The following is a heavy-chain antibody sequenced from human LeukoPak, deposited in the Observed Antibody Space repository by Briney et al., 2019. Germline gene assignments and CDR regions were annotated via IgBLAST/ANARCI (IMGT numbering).Heavy chain of an antibody. CDR1: GGSISRYY. J-gene: IGHJ3*02. CDR2: IYYCGST. Sequence: SEPLSLTCTVSGGSISRYYWSWIRQPTGKALVWIGYIYYCGSTNYHPSLKSRVTLSLDTSKNQFSLKLSSGTAADTAVYYCARAGLDAFDIWGQGTMVTVSS. V-gene: IGHV4-59*01. CDR3: ARAGLDAFDI.